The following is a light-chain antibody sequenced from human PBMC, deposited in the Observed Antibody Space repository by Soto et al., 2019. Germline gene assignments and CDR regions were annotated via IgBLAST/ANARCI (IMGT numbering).Light chain of an antibody. J-gene: IGKJ1*01. Sequence: EIVLTQSPGTLSLSPGERATLSCRARQSVSSSYLAWYQQKPGQAPRPLIYGASSRAIGIPDRFSGSGSGTDFTLTISRLEPEDFAGYYCQQDGSSPWTFGQGTKVEIK. CDR1: QSVSSSY. CDR2: GAS. CDR3: QQDGSSPWT. V-gene: IGKV3-20*01.